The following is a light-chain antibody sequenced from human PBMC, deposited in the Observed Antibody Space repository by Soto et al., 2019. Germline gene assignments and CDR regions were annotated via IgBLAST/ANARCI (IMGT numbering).Light chain of an antibody. J-gene: IGKJ5*01. CDR1: QTFNNY. CDR2: AAT. V-gene: IGKV1-9*01. CDR3: QQLFNSPIT. Sequence: DIQMPQSPSSLSASVGAPVSITCRAGQTFNNYLNWYQHKPGKVPKLLIYAATALQSGVPSRFSATVSGTEGSLTIPSLQPEDCATYYCQQLFNSPITFGQGTRLEIK.